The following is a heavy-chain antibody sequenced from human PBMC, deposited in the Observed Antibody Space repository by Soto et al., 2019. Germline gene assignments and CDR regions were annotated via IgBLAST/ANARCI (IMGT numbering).Heavy chain of an antibody. J-gene: IGHJ4*02. D-gene: IGHD6-19*01. Sequence: EAQLVESGGGLVQPGGSLRLSCAASGFTFSSYSMNWVRQAPGKGLEWISYISSSSSTIYYADSVQGRFTISRDNARNSLYLQMNSLRAADTAMYSCARDSTPGWHFDYWGQGALVTVSS. CDR3: ARDSTPGWHFDY. CDR1: GFTFSSYS. V-gene: IGHV3-48*01. CDR2: ISSSSSTI.